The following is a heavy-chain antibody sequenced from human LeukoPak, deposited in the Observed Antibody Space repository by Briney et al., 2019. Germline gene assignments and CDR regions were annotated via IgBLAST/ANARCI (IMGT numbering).Heavy chain of an antibody. CDR1: GFSVTSSH. D-gene: IGHD5-24*01. CDR3: ARESAPHHGLDY. Sequence: GGSLRLSCAASGFSVTSSHMSWVRQAPGKGLEWVSIIYSGGNTDYAGSIQGRFAISRDNSKNTLYLQMNSLRPEDTAVYYCARESAPHHGLDYWGQGTLVTVSS. CDR2: IYSGGNT. J-gene: IGHJ4*02. V-gene: IGHV3-66*01.